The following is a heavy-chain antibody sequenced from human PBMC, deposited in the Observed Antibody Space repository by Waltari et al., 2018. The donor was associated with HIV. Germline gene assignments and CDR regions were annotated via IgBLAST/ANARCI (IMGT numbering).Heavy chain of an antibody. D-gene: IGHD3-22*01. J-gene: IGHJ4*02. Sequence: QVQLQESGPGLVKPSQTLSLTCTVSGGSISSGSYYWSWIRQPAGQGLEWIGRIYTSGSTNYNPSLKSRVTISVDTSKNQFSLKLSSVTAADTAVYYCASGANPGSSGYYYFDYWGQGTLVTVSS. V-gene: IGHV4-61*02. CDR2: IYTSGST. CDR3: ASGANPGSSGYYYFDY. CDR1: GGSISSGSYY.